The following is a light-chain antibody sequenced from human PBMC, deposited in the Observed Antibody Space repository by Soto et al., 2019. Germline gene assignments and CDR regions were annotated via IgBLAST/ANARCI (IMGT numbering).Light chain of an antibody. CDR2: ATS. CDR3: QESYTGPAVS. Sequence: DIHMTQSPSSLSASLGDRVTITCRASQNIDNYLNWYQHKPGKAPKLLIYATSTLQSGVPSRFSGSGSGTEFTLTISSLQPEDFATYFCQESYTGPAVSFGGGTKVDNK. V-gene: IGKV1-39*01. J-gene: IGKJ4*01. CDR1: QNIDNY.